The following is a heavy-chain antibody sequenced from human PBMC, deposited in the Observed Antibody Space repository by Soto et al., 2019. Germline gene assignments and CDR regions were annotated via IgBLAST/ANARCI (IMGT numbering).Heavy chain of an antibody. J-gene: IGHJ6*02. CDR1: GSTFSSYA. CDR3: ARHVPAAGYYYGMDV. V-gene: IGHV1-69*12. D-gene: IGHD2-2*01. Sequence: QVQLVQSGAEVKKPGSSVKVSCKASGSTFSSYAVSWVRQAPGQGLEWMGGIIPIFGTADYAQKFQGRVTITGDESKSTAYMELRSLRSEDTAVYYCARHVPAAGYYYGMDVWGQGTTVTVSS. CDR2: IIPIFGTA.